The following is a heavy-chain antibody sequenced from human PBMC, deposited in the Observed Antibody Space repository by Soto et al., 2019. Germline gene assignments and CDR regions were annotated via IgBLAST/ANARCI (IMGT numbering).Heavy chain of an antibody. CDR2: ISYDGSNK. J-gene: IGHJ6*02. CDR1: GFTFSSYA. Sequence: GGSLRLSCAASGFTFSSYAMHWVRQAPGKGLEWVAVISYDGSNKYYADSVKGRFTISRDNSKNTLYLQMNSLRAEDTAVYYCARDPLFGVVRRGLYYYGMDVWGQGTTVTVSS. V-gene: IGHV3-30-3*01. CDR3: ARDPLFGVVRRGLYYYGMDV. D-gene: IGHD3-3*01.